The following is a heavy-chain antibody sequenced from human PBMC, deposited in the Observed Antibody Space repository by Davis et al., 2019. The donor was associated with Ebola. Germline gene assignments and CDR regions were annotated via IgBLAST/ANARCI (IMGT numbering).Heavy chain of an antibody. D-gene: IGHD4-17*01. J-gene: IGHJ4*02. V-gene: IGHV1-2*04. CDR3: ARVGTVTTTFDY. Sequence: YAQKFQGWVTVTRDTSISTAYMELSRLRSDDTAVYYCARVGTVTTTFDYWGQGTLVTVSS.